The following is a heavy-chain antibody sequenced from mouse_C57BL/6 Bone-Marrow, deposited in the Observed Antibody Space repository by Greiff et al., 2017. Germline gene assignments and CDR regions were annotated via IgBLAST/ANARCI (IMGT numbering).Heavy chain of an antibody. D-gene: IGHD2-4*01. J-gene: IGHJ4*01. V-gene: IGHV1-50*01. Sequence: QVQLQQPGAELVKPGASVKLSCKASGYTFTSYWMQWVKQRPGQGLEWIGEIDPSDSYTNYNQKFKGKATLTVDTSSSTAYMQLSSLTSEDSAVYYCARSDYDLVSNYYAMDYWGQGTSGTVSS. CDR2: IDPSDSYT. CDR3: ARSDYDLVSNYYAMDY. CDR1: GYTFTSYW.